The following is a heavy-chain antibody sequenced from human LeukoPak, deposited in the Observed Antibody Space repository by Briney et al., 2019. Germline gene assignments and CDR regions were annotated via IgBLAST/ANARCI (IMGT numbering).Heavy chain of an antibody. CDR2: ISSSGSTI. V-gene: IGHV3-48*03. Sequence: GGSLRLSCAASGFTFSSYEMNWVRQAPGKGLEWVSYISSSGSTIYYADSVKGRFTISRDNAKNSLYLQMNSLRAEGTAVYYCARTESDCGGDCYGGAFDIWGQGTMVTVSS. CDR3: ARTESDCGGDCYGGAFDI. D-gene: IGHD2-21*02. J-gene: IGHJ3*02. CDR1: GFTFSSYE.